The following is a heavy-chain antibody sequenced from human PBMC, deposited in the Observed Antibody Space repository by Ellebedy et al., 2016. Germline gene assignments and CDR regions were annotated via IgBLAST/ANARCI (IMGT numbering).Heavy chain of an antibody. CDR1: GGSFSGYY. CDR3: ASVRFGESY. V-gene: IGHV4-34*01. J-gene: IGHJ4*02. Sequence: SQTLSLTCAVYGGSFSGYYWSWIRQPPGKGLEWIGEINHSGSTNYNPSLKSRVTISVDTSKNQFSLKLSSVTAADTAVYYCASVRFGESYWGQGTLVTVSS. D-gene: IGHD3-10*01. CDR2: INHSGST.